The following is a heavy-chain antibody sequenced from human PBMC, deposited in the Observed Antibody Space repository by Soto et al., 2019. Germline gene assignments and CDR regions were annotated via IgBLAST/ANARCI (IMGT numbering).Heavy chain of an antibody. CDR2: ISAYNGNT. V-gene: IGHV1-18*01. J-gene: IGHJ4*02. CDR3: QRGYYDSSGYLYFDY. Sequence: GASVKVSCKASGCTFTSYGISWVRQAPGQGLEWMGWISAYNGNTNYAQKLQGRVTMTTDTSTSTAYMELRSLRSDDTAVYYCQRGYYDSSGYLYFDYWGQGTLVTVSS. CDR1: GCTFTSYG. D-gene: IGHD3-22*01.